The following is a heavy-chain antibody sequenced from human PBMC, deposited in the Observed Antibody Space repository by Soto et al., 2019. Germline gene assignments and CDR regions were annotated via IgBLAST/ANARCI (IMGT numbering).Heavy chain of an antibody. Sequence: GGSLRLSCAASGFTFSSYSMNWVRQAPGKGLEWVSSISSSSSYIYYADSVKGRFTISRDNAKNSLYLQMNSLRAEDTAVYYCARVNVRHMRYYDILTGYYGDHLGWFDPWGQGTLVTVSS. CDR1: GFTFSSYS. CDR3: ARVNVRHMRYYDILTGYYGDHLGWFDP. V-gene: IGHV3-21*01. D-gene: IGHD3-9*01. CDR2: ISSSSSYI. J-gene: IGHJ5*02.